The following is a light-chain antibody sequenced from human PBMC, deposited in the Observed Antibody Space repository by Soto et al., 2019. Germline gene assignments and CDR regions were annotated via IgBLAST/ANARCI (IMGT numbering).Light chain of an antibody. J-gene: IGKJ4*01. V-gene: IGKV1-9*01. CDR1: QGISSY. Sequence: IQLTQSPSPLSASVGDRVTITCRSSQGISSYLAWCQQKPGKAPKLLISAASTVQSGVPSRFSGSASGTDFTLTISSLQPEDFATYCCQQHNSYPLTFGGGTKVEIK. CDR3: QQHNSYPLT. CDR2: AAS.